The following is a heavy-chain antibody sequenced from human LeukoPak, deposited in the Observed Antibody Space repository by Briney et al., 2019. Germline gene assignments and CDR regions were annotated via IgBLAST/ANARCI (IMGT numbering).Heavy chain of an antibody. V-gene: IGHV1-3*01. Sequence: GASVKVSCKASGYTFTSYAMHWVRQAPGKRLEWMGWINAGNGNTKYSQKFQGRVTITRDTSASTAYMELSSLRSEDTAVYYCAREPPYSDGLPRGYYYYGMDVWGQGTTVTVSS. CDR1: GYTFTSYA. D-gene: IGHD2-15*01. CDR2: INAGNGNT. CDR3: AREPPYSDGLPRGYYYYGMDV. J-gene: IGHJ6*02.